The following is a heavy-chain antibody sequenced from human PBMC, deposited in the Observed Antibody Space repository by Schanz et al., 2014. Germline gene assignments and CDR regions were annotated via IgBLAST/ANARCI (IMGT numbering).Heavy chain of an antibody. CDR1: GFTFSNYA. CDR3: AREEGWGIAAAGRKHYYYGMDV. CDR2: ISSSSSYI. V-gene: IGHV3-21*01. D-gene: IGHD6-13*01. Sequence: EVQLLESGGGLVRPGGSLRLSCAASGFTFSNYAMSWVRQAPGKGLEWVSSISSSSSYIYYADSVKGRFTISRDNAKNSLYLQMNSLRAEDTAVYYCAREEGWGIAAAGRKHYYYGMDVWGQGTTVTVSS. J-gene: IGHJ6*02.